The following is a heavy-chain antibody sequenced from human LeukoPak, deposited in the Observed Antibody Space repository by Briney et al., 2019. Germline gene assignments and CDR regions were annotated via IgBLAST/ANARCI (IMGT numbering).Heavy chain of an antibody. V-gene: IGHV3-7*01. D-gene: IGHD3-22*01. CDR3: ASPGPFYDSSGESDY. Sequence: PGGSLRLSCAASGFSFSGYWMSWVRQAPGKGLEWVANINPDTRDKDYVDSVKGRFTISRDNAKNSLYLQLNSLRAEDTAVYYCASPGPFYDSSGESDYWGQGTLVTVSS. CDR1: GFSFSGYW. CDR2: INPDTRDK. J-gene: IGHJ4*02.